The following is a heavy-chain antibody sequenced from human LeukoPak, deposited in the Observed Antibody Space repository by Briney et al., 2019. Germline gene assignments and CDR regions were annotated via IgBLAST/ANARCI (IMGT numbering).Heavy chain of an antibody. J-gene: IGHJ3*02. CDR3: ARGGTAVIAPYAFDI. Sequence: PSETLSLTCTVSGGSVNSGSYFWSWIRQPPGKGLEWIGYTYYSGSTNYNPSVKSRVAMSVDTSKKQFSLKLSSLTAADTAVYYCARGGTAVIAPYAFDIWGQGTIVTVSS. CDR2: TYYSGST. CDR1: GGSVNSGSYF. D-gene: IGHD4-23*01. V-gene: IGHV4-61*01.